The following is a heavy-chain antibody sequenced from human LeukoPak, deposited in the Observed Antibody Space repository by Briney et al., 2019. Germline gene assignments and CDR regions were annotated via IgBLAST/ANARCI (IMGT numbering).Heavy chain of an antibody. CDR3: ARMGYSGYEDYFDY. V-gene: IGHV4-61*01. D-gene: IGHD5-12*01. J-gene: IGHJ4*02. Sequence: SETLSLTCTVSGGSISSSSYYWSWIRQPPGKGLEWIGYIYYSGSTNYNPSLKSRVTISVDTSKNQFSLKLSSVTAADTAVYYCARMGYSGYEDYFDYWGQGTLVTVSS. CDR2: IYYSGST. CDR1: GGSISSSSYY.